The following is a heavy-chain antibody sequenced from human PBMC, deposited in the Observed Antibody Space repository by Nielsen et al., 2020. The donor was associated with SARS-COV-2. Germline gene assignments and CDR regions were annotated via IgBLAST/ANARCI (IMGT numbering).Heavy chain of an antibody. CDR1: GYIFTSYY. Sequence: ASVKVSCKAFGYIFTSYYMHWVRQAPGQGLEWMGIINPTGGSTSYAQKFQGRDTMTRDTSTSTVYMELSSLRSEDTAVYYCARDEIVVLPAAGEQWLVSGQRNYYYYGMDVWGQGTTVTVSS. J-gene: IGHJ6*02. CDR3: ARDEIVVLPAAGEQWLVSGQRNYYYYGMDV. V-gene: IGHV1-46*01. CDR2: INPTGGST. D-gene: IGHD2-2*01.